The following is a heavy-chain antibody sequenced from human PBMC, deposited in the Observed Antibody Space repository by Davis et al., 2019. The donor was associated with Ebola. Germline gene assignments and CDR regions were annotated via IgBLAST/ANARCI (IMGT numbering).Heavy chain of an antibody. CDR3: ATVPGYSTY. CDR2: INSDGSST. Sequence: HTGGSLRLSCAASGFTFSSYWMHWVRHAPGKGLVWVSRINSDGSSTSYADSVKGRFTISRDNAKNTLYLQMNSLRVDDTAVYYCATVPGYSTYWGQGTLVSVSS. D-gene: IGHD6-13*01. V-gene: IGHV3-74*01. J-gene: IGHJ4*02. CDR1: GFTFSSYW.